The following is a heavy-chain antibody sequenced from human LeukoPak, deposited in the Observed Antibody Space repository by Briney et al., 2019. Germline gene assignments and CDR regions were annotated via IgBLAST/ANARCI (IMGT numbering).Heavy chain of an antibody. CDR2: ISPSGDIT. CDR3: AKDPRGGAYYFDY. J-gene: IGHJ4*02. Sequence: GGSLRLSCAASGFTFGSYAMSWVRQAPGKGLEWVSGISPSGDITYYTDSVKGRFTISRDNSKNTLYLQMNSLRAEDTAVYYCAKDPRGGAYYFDYWGQGTLVTVSS. D-gene: IGHD1-26*01. V-gene: IGHV3-23*01. CDR1: GFTFGSYA.